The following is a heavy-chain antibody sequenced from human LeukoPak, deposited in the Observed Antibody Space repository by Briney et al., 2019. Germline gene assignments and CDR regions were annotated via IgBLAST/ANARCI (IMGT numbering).Heavy chain of an antibody. V-gene: IGHV3-48*01. CDR2: IWDSGTPI. CDR3: ARDSWLDV. Sequence: TGGSLRLSCAASGFTFSSYSMTWVRQAPGMGLEWISYIWDSGTPIYYADSVKGRFTISRDNANNLVYLQMTSVRAEDTAVYYRARDSWLDVWGQGTMVTVSS. J-gene: IGHJ3*01. D-gene: IGHD3-9*01. CDR1: GFTFSSYS.